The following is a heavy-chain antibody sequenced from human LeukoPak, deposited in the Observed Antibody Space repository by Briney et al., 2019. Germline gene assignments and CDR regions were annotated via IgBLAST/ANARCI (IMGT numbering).Heavy chain of an antibody. V-gene: IGHV4-39*01. CDR3: ARHAYCGGDCFWFDP. J-gene: IGHJ5*02. Sequence: SETLSLTCTVSGGSISSSSYYWSWIRQPPGKGLEWIGSIYYSGSTYHNPSLKSRVTISVDTSKNQFSLKLNSVTAADTAVYNCARHAYCGGDCFWFDPWGQGTLVTVSS. CDR2: IYYSGST. D-gene: IGHD2-21*02. CDR1: GGSISSSSYY.